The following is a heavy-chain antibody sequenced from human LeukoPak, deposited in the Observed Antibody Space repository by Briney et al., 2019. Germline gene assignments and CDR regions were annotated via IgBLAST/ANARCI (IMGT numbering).Heavy chain of an antibody. CDR2: ISGSGGST. CDR1: GFTFSSYA. D-gene: IGHD4-23*01. J-gene: IGHJ3*02. Sequence: GGSLRLSCAASGFTFSSYAMSWVRQAPGKGLEWVSAISGSGGSTYYADSVKGRFTISRDDAKKSLYLQMNSLGVEDTAVYYCAREGYGGTSDAFDIWGQGTMVTVSS. CDR3: AREGYGGTSDAFDI. V-gene: IGHV3-23*01.